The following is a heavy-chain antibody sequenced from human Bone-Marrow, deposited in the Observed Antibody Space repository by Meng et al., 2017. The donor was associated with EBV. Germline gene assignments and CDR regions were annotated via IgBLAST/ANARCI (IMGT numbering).Heavy chain of an antibody. CDR3: ARDKLGGSYYFDY. J-gene: IGHJ4*02. Sequence: WVGFCKPGGALRILCEASGFTFSYYYMGWIRQDPGKGLELVSYISSSVSTIYYADSVKSRFTISRDNAKNSLYLQMNSLRAEDTAVYYCARDKLGGSYYFDYWGQGTLVTVSS. CDR2: ISSSVSTI. CDR1: GFTFSYYY. D-gene: IGHD1-26*01. V-gene: IGHV3-11*01.